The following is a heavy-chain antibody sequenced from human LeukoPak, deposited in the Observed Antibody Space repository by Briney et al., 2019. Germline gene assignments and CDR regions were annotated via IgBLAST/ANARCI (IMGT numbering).Heavy chain of an antibody. CDR3: ARDQIFYDYVWGSYRPRSSFDY. CDR1: GYTFTSYG. V-gene: IGHV1-18*01. Sequence: ASVKVSCKASGYTFTSYGISWVRQAPGQGLEWMGWISAYNGNTNYAQKLQGRVTMTTGTSTSTAYMELRSLRSDDTAVYYCARDQIFYDYVWGSYRPRSSFDYWGQGTLVTVSS. J-gene: IGHJ4*02. D-gene: IGHD3-16*02. CDR2: ISAYNGNT.